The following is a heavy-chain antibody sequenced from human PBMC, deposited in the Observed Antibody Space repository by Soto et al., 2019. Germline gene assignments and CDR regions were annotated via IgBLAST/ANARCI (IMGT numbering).Heavy chain of an antibody. D-gene: IGHD4-17*01. J-gene: IGHJ4*02. CDR1: GFTFSSYG. CDR2: ISYDGSNR. CDR3: AKGPHHLYGDYLFDY. Sequence: GGSLRLSCAASGFTFSSYGMHWVRQAPGKGLEWVAVISYDGSNRYYADSVKGRFTISRDNSKNTLYLQMNSLRAEDTAVYYCAKGPHHLYGDYLFDYWGQGTLVTVSS. V-gene: IGHV3-30*18.